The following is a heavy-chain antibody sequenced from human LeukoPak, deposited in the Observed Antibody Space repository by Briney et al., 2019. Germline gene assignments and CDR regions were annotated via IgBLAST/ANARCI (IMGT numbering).Heavy chain of an antibody. J-gene: IGHJ4*02. Sequence: GGSLRLSCAASGFTFDDYGMSWVRQAPGKGLEWVSGINWNGGSTGYADSVKGRFTISRDNAKNSLYLQMNSLRAEDTALYYCAGGYSGYGTDYGEGTAIDYWGQGTLVTVSS. CDR2: INWNGGST. D-gene: IGHD5-12*01. CDR3: AGGYSGYGTDYGEGTAIDY. V-gene: IGHV3-20*04. CDR1: GFTFDDYG.